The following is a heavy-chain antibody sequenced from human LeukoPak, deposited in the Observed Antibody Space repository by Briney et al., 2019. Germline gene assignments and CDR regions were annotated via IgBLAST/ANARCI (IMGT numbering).Heavy chain of an antibody. V-gene: IGHV4-31*03. D-gene: IGHD3-16*01. CDR2: IYYSGST. J-gene: IGHJ4*02. CDR3: ARGLRLGELRDY. Sequence: SSETLSLTCTVSGGSISSGGYYWSWIRQHPGKGLEWIGYIYYSGSTYYNPSLKSRVTISVDTSKNQFSLKLSSVTAADTAVYYCARGLRLGELRDYWGQGTLVTVSS. CDR1: GGSISSGGYY.